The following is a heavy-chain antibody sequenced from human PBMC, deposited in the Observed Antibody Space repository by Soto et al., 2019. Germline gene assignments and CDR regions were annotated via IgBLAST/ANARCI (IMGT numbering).Heavy chain of an antibody. V-gene: IGHV1-69*06. CDR3: ARDGSYCTDGICFHYLDS. J-gene: IGHJ4*02. Sequence: GASVKVSCKASGVSLSRYAVSWVRQAPGHGLEWVGRIIPLFGTADYAQKFQGRVTLTADKSTNTAYMELSSLRSEDTALYFCARDGSYCTDGICFHYLDSWGQGTLVTVSS. D-gene: IGHD2-8*01. CDR1: GVSLSRYA. CDR2: IIPLFGTA.